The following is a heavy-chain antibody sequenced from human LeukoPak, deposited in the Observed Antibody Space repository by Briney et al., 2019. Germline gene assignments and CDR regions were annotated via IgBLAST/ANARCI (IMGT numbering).Heavy chain of an antibody. CDR2: IYKNAIT. CDR1: GFTVSSNY. J-gene: IGHJ3*02. CDR3: ARPLGATSGWYIDAFEN. Sequence: GGSLRLSCAASGFTVSSNYMTWVRQAPGKGLEWVSVIYKNAITYYADTVKGRFTISRDNSKNMLYLQMNSLGAEDTAMYFCARPLGATSGWYIDAFENWGQGTMVTVSS. V-gene: IGHV3-53*01. D-gene: IGHD6-19*01.